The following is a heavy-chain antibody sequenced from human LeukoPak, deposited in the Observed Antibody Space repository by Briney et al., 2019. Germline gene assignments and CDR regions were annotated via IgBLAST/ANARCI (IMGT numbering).Heavy chain of an antibody. CDR1: GGSISSGDYY. CDR3: AREVQSLWFGVYYYYGMDV. J-gene: IGHJ6*02. Sequence: SETLSLTCTVSGGSISSGDYYWSWIRQPPGKGLEWIGYIYYSGSTYYNPSLKSRVTISVDTSKNQFSLKLSSVTAADTAVYYCAREVQSLWFGVYYYYGMDVWGQGTTVTVSS. D-gene: IGHD3-10*01. V-gene: IGHV4-30-4*01. CDR2: IYYSGST.